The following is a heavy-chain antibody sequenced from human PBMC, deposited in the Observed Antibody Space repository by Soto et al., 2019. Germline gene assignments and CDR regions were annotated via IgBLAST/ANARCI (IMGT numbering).Heavy chain of an antibody. CDR3: AAIYVWGSYREYYFAY. CDR2: ISAYNGNT. V-gene: IGHV1-18*01. J-gene: IGHJ4*02. Sequence: ASVKVSCKASGYTFTSYGISWVRQAPGQGLEWMGWISAYNGNTNYAQKLQGRVTMTTDTSTSTAYMELRSLRSDDTAVYYCAAIYVWGSYREYYFAYWGQGTLVTVSS. D-gene: IGHD3-16*02. CDR1: GYTFTSYG.